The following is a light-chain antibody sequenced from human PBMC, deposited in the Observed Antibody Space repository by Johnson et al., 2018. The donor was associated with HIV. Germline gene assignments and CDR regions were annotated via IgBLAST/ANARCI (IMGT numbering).Light chain of an antibody. V-gene: IGLV1-51*01. CDR3: GTWDSSLSAGV. Sequence: QSVLTQPPSVSVAPGQNVTISCSGGSSNIGNNYVSWYQQLPGTAPKLLIYDNNKRPSGIPDRFSGSKSGTSATLGITGLQTGDEADYYCGTWDSSLSAGVFGTGTRVTVL. CDR1: SSNIGNNY. CDR2: DNN. J-gene: IGLJ1*01.